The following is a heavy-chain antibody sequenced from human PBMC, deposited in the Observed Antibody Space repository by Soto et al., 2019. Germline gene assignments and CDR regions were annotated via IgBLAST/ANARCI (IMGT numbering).Heavy chain of an antibody. CDR3: ARDSGFWLGQFDY. J-gene: IGHJ4*02. D-gene: IGHD3-22*01. V-gene: IGHV1-18*01. Sequence: ASVKVSCKASGDPFTSYGFHWVRQAPGHGLEWMGWINGYNGKTNYGQKFKGRMTMTTDTFASIAYLEVRSLRSDDTAVYYCARDSGFWLGQFDYWGQGTLVTVSS. CDR2: INGYNGKT. CDR1: GDPFTSYG.